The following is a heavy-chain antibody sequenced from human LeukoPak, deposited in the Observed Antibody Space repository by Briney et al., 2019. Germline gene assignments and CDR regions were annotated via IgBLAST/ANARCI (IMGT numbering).Heavy chain of an antibody. Sequence: GGSLRLSCAASGFTFSSYSMNWVRQAPGKGLEWVSSISSSSSYIYYADSVKGRFTISRDNAKNSLYLQMNSLRAEDTAVYYCARASDFDWYYFDYWGQGTLVTVSS. CDR2: ISSSSSYI. CDR1: GFTFSSYS. CDR3: ARASDFDWYYFDY. V-gene: IGHV3-21*01. D-gene: IGHD3-9*01. J-gene: IGHJ4*02.